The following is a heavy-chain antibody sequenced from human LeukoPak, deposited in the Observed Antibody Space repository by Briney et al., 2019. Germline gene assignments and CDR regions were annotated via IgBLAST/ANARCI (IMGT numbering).Heavy chain of an antibody. Sequence: GGSLRLSCAASGFTVSSNYMSWVRQAPGKGLEWVSVIYSGGSTYYAGSVKGRFTISRDNSKNTLYLQMNSLRAEDTAVYYCARGLSAAASRNYFDYWGQGTLVTVSS. J-gene: IGHJ4*02. CDR1: GFTVSSNY. D-gene: IGHD6-13*01. CDR2: IYSGGST. V-gene: IGHV3-53*01. CDR3: ARGLSAAASRNYFDY.